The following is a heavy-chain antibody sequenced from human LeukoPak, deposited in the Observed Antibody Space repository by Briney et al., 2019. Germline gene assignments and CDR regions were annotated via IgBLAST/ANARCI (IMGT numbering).Heavy chain of an antibody. CDR3: AKGSGSGLPHDQNWFDP. CDR2: VSWNGGSI. CDR1: GFTFDDYA. J-gene: IGHJ5*02. V-gene: IGHV3-9*01. Sequence: PGGSLRLSCAASGFTFDDYAMHWVRQAPGKGLEWVSGVSWNGGSIGYADSVKGRFTISRDNTKNSLYLQVKSVRAEDTALYYCAKGSGSGLPHDQNWFDPWGQGTLVTVSS. D-gene: IGHD3-10*01.